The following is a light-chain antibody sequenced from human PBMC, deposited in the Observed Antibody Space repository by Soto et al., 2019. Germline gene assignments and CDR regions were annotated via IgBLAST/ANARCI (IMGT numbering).Light chain of an antibody. J-gene: IGLJ1*01. V-gene: IGLV3-9*01. CDR1: NIGGKN. Sequence: SYELTQPLSVSVALGQTATITCGGNNIGGKNVHWYQQKPGQAPVLVIYRDYNRPSGIPERFSGSNSGHTATLTISRVQPGDEPDYYCQVWDNRGYVFGTGTKVTVL. CDR2: RDY. CDR3: QVWDNRGYV.